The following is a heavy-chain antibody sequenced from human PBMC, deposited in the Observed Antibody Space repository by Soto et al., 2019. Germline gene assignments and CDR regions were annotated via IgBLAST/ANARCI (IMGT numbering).Heavy chain of an antibody. D-gene: IGHD2-15*01. V-gene: IGHV3-7*01. CDR2: IKQDGSEK. J-gene: IGHJ4*02. Sequence: GGSLRLSCAASGFTFSSYWMSWVRQAPGKGLEWVANIKQDGSEKYYVDSVKGRFTISRDNAKNSLYLQMNSLRAEDTAVYYCARGICSGGSCLSLRGAYYFDYWGQGTLVTVSS. CDR1: GFTFSSYW. CDR3: ARGICSGGSCLSLRGAYYFDY.